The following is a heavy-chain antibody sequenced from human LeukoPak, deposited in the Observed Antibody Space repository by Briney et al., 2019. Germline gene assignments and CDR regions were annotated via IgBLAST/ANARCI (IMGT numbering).Heavy chain of an antibody. J-gene: IGHJ4*02. V-gene: IGHV3-15*01. CDR3: TTYRYDYGSTGYSYFDY. CDR1: GLAFGNAW. CDR2: ILSKTSGGTT. D-gene: IGHD3-22*01. Sequence: PGGSRTLSCAASGLAFGNAWMAWVRQAPGKGLEWVSRILSKTSGGTTDYAASVKGRFTISRGDSKSTLYLQMNSLKTEDTAVYYCTTYRYDYGSTGYSYFDYWGQGTLVTVSS.